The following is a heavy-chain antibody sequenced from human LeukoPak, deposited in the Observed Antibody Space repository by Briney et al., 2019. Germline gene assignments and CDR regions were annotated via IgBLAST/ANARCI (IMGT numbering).Heavy chain of an antibody. D-gene: IGHD6-13*01. Sequence: ASVKVSCKASGYTFTSYGISWVRQAPGQGLEWMGWISAYNGNTNYAQKLQGRVTMTTGTSTSTAYMELRSLRSDDTAVYYCARDPGIAAAGDYYYYGMDVWGKGTTVTVSS. J-gene: IGHJ6*04. V-gene: IGHV1-18*04. CDR3: ARDPGIAAAGDYYYYGMDV. CDR2: ISAYNGNT. CDR1: GYTFTSYG.